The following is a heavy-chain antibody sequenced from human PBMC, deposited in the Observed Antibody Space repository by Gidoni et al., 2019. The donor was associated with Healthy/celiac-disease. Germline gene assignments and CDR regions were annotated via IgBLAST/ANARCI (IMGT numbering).Heavy chain of an antibody. CDR3: AKEFSSYGGNSRIDY. CDR1: GLPFSSYA. CDR2: ISGSGGST. Sequence: EVQLLVSGGGLVQPGGSLRLSCSASGLPFSSYAMSWVRQAPGKGLGWVSAISGSGGSTYYADSVKGRFTISRDNSKNTLYLQMNSLRAEDTAVYYCAKEFSSYGGNSRIDYWGQGTLVTVSS. V-gene: IGHV3-23*01. J-gene: IGHJ4*02. D-gene: IGHD2-21*02.